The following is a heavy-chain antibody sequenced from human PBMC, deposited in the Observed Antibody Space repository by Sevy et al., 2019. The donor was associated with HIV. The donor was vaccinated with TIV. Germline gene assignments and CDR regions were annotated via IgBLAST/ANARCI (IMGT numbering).Heavy chain of an antibody. CDR3: VNDKESRVIIPAAMAFYGMDV. CDR1: GFTFDDYG. D-gene: IGHD2-2*01. CDR2: ISWNSGGI. J-gene: IGHJ6*02. V-gene: IGHV3-9*01. Sequence: GGSLRLSCAASGFTFDDYGMHWIRQTPGKGLEWVSSISWNSGGIAYAASVKGRFTISRDNAKNSLYLQMNSLRAEDTALYYCVNDKESRVIIPAAMAFYGMDVWGQGTTVTVSS.